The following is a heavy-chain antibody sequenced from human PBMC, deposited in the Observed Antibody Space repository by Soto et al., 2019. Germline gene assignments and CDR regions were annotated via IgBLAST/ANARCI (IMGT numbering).Heavy chain of an antibody. Sequence: GESLKISCKGSGYSFTSYWIGWVRQMPGKGLEWMGIIYPGDSDTRYSPSFQGQVTISADKSTSTAYLQWSSLKASDTAMYYCARLDFGELFFYGMDVWGQGTTVTVSS. J-gene: IGHJ6*02. CDR3: ARLDFGELFFYGMDV. CDR2: IYPGDSDT. D-gene: IGHD3-10*01. CDR1: GYSFTSYW. V-gene: IGHV5-51*01.